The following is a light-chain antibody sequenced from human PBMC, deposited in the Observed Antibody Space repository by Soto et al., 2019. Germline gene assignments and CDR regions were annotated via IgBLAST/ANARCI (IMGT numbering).Light chain of an antibody. CDR3: QQYSKWPT. Sequence: EIVLSQSPATLSLSPGERATLSCRASQSVSANLAWYQHKPGQAPRLLIYGASTRATGIPARFSGSGTGTDFTLTISSLQSEDFAVYYCQQYSKWPTFGRGTKVDI. J-gene: IGKJ1*01. CDR2: GAS. CDR1: QSVSAN. V-gene: IGKV3-15*01.